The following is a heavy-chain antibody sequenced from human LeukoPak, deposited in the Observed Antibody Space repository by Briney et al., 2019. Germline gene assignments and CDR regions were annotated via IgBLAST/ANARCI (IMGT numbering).Heavy chain of an antibody. CDR1: GFTFSSYA. J-gene: IGHJ4*02. CDR3: VREDTPATANY. V-gene: IGHV3-23*01. D-gene: IGHD2-21*02. CDR2: FTASGAT. Sequence: GGSLRLSCAASGFTFSSYAMSWVRQAPGKGLEWVSTFTASGATYYADSVTGRFTISRDNSKDTLFLQMHGLRPGDTAVYYCVREDTPATANYWGQGTLVTISS.